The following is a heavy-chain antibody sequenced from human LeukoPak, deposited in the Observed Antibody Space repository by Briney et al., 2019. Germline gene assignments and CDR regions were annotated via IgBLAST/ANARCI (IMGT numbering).Heavy chain of an antibody. CDR2: INHSGSA. J-gene: IGHJ3*02. V-gene: IGHV4-34*01. CDR3: AMTTVTTGRSSFDI. D-gene: IGHD4-17*01. CDR1: GGSFSGYY. Sequence: SETLSLTRAVYGGSFSGYYWSWIRQPPGKGLEGIGEINHSGSADYNPSLKSRVTISVDTSKNHFSLKLSSVTAADTGVYYCAMTTVTTGRSSFDIWAQGTMVTVSS.